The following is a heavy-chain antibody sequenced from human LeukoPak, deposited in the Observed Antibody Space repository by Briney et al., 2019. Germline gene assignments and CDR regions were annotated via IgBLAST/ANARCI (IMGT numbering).Heavy chain of an antibody. CDR3: ATAPILRGEGGEHYKYGMDV. V-gene: IGHV4-4*02. CDR2: IYHNGTP. J-gene: IGHJ6*02. D-gene: IGHD2-2*02. Sequence: SETLSLTCAVSVGSISSGNWWSGGRPPPGKGLEWIGEIYHNGTPNYSPSLKIRFTISADTFKNHFSLKLTSVTAADTAVYYCATAPILRGEGGEHYKYGMDVWGQGTTVIVSS. CDR1: VGSISSGNW.